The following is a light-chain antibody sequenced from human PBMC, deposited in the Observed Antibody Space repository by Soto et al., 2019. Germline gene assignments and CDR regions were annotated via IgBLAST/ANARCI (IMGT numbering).Light chain of an antibody. CDR1: SSDLGSYNL. J-gene: IGLJ1*01. CDR3: SSFISTSTLPYV. CDR2: EAT. Sequence: QSVLTQPASVSGSPGQSITISCTGASSDLGSYNLVSWYQHHPGKAPKLIIYEATKRPSGISSRFSGSKSGYTASLTISGLQAEDEADYYCSSFISTSTLPYVFGTGTKVTVL. V-gene: IGLV2-14*02.